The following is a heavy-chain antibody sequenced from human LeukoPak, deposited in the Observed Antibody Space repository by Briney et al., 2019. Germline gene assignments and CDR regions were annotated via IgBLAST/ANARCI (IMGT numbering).Heavy chain of an antibody. V-gene: IGHV5-51*01. CDR3: ARAGDGSFSFDY. D-gene: IGHD1-26*01. CDR2: IYPGDSDT. Sequence: GESLQISCQGSGSAFTTYSIGWVRQLPGKGLEWMRIIYPGDSDTRYSPSFQAQVTISADQSISTASLQWSSLKASDTAMYSCARAGDGSFSFDYWGQGTLVTVSS. CDR1: GSAFTTYS. J-gene: IGHJ4*02.